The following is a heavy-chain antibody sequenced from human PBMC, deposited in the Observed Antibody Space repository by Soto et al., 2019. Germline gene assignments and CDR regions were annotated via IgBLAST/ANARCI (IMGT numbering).Heavy chain of an antibody. Sequence: EVQLVESGGGLVQPGRSLRLSCAASGFTFDDYAMHWVRQAPGKGLEWVSGISWDSGSIGYGDSVKGRFTISRDNAKNSLVLHMDSLRAEDTAFYYCSKSSRGGVRVDGFDIWGQGTMVTVAS. D-gene: IGHD3-10*01. CDR3: SKSSRGGVRVDGFDI. J-gene: IGHJ3*02. CDR1: GFTFDDYA. V-gene: IGHV3-9*01. CDR2: ISWDSGSI.